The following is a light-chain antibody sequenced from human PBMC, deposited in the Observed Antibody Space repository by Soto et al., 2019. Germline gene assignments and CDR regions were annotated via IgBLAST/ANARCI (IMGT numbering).Light chain of an antibody. CDR1: QPVNTF. Sequence: IQMTQSPSTVSASVGDSVTISCRASQPVNTFLAWYQQKPGVAPKVVIFDGSNLGSGIPSRFSGSGFGTEFTLSITSLQPDDFATYYCQQYKNYSYSFGQGTKLEIK. CDR3: QQYKNYSYS. CDR2: DGS. V-gene: IGKV1-5*01. J-gene: IGKJ2*03.